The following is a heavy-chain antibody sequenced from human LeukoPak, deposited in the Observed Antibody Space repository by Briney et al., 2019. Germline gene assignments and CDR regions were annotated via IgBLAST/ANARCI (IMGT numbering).Heavy chain of an antibody. J-gene: IGHJ4*02. Sequence: GGSLRLSCAASGFTLDTYWMTWVRQAPGKGLEWVANINQDGSEKYYVDSVKGRFTISRDNAKNSLYLQMNSLRAEDTAVYYCARAIAARGSYWGQGTLVTVSS. D-gene: IGHD6-6*01. V-gene: IGHV3-7*01. CDR2: INQDGSEK. CDR3: ARAIAARGSY. CDR1: GFTLDTYW.